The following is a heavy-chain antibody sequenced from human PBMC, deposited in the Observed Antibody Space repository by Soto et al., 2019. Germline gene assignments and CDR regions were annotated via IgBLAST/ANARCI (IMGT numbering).Heavy chain of an antibody. CDR1: GFAFNNYG. CDR2: ISKSDYT. Sequence: GGSLRLSCTVSGFAFNNYGINWVRQAPGKGLEWVSSISKSDYTYYSDSVKGRFTISRDNAKNSVSLQMNTLRVEDTAVYYCAREDSIIIPAVSDFWGPGTLVTVSS. V-gene: IGHV3-21*01. J-gene: IGHJ4*02. CDR3: AREDSIIIPAVSDF. D-gene: IGHD2-2*01.